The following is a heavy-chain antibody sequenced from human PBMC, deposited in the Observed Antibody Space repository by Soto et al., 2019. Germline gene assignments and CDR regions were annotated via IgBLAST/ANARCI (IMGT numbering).Heavy chain of an antibody. Sequence: PGGCLRLSCAASGFTFRTYGMTWVRQAPGKGLEWVSGISGSGGERYYGDSGEGRFSISRDNSENTLFLQMHSLRAEDTAIYYCAKDTLNDSGSFDYWGQGTLVTVSS. V-gene: IGHV3-23*01. D-gene: IGHD6-19*01. J-gene: IGHJ4*02. CDR3: AKDTLNDSGSFDY. CDR2: ISGSGGER. CDR1: GFTFRTYG.